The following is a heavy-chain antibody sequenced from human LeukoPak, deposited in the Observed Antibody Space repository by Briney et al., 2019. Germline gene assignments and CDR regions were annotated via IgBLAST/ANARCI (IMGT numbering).Heavy chain of an antibody. J-gene: IGHJ3*02. Sequence: RSSETLSLTCTVSGGSISSSSYYWGWIRQPPGKGLEWIGSIYYSGSTYYNPSLKSRVTISVDTSKNQFSLKLSSVTAADTAVYYCARAGILTGYPPSAFDIWGQGTMVTVSS. CDR1: GGSISSSSYY. CDR3: ARAGILTGYPPSAFDI. D-gene: IGHD3-9*01. CDR2: IYYSGST. V-gene: IGHV4-39*07.